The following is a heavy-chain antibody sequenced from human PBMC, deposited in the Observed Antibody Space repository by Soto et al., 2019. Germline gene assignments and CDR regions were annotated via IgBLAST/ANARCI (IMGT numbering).Heavy chain of an antibody. J-gene: IGHJ4*02. D-gene: IGHD6-19*01. V-gene: IGHV4-59*12. CDR1: GGSISSYY. Sequence: SETMSLTCTVSGGSISSYYLSWIRKPPGKGLEWIGYIYHSGSTYYNPSLKSRVTISVDRSKNQFSLKLSSVTAADTAVYYCARAGDSSGPVALGYWGQGTLVTVSS. CDR3: ARAGDSSGPVALGY. CDR2: IYHSGST.